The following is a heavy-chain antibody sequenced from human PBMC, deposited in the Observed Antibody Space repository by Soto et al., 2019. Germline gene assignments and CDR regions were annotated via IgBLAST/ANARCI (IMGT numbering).Heavy chain of an antibody. CDR3: TRVYCSTTSCFINGMDF. Sequence: SETLRLTCAVAGYSITSGYHWGWIRQPPRKGLEWIGTISHSGATYYNPSLKSRVPISIDTSKNKLSLKLTSVTAADTALYYCTRVYCSTTSCFINGMDFWGQGTMVT. D-gene: IGHD2-2*01. CDR2: ISHSGAT. J-gene: IGHJ6*02. CDR1: GYSITSGYH. V-gene: IGHV4-38-2*01.